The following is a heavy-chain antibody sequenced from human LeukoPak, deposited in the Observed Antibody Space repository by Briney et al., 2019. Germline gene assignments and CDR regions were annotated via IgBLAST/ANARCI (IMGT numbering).Heavy chain of an antibody. Sequence: ASVKVSCKASGYTFTSYYMHWVRQAPGQGLEWMGIINPSGGSTSYAQKFQGRATMTRDTSTSTVYMELSSLRSEDTVVYYCARYSSGWYGSFDYWGQGTLVTVSS. CDR2: INPSGGST. CDR3: ARYSSGWYGSFDY. D-gene: IGHD6-19*01. V-gene: IGHV1-46*03. J-gene: IGHJ4*02. CDR1: GYTFTSYY.